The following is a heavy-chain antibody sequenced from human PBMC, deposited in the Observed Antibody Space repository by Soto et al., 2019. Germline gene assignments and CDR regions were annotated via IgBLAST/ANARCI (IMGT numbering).Heavy chain of an antibody. J-gene: IGHJ4*02. CDR1: GFTFSDYW. CDR3: ARKGLGDY. V-gene: IGHV3-7*01. Sequence: GGSLRLSCEASGFTFSDYWMSWVRQAPGKGLEWVANIRQDGSVKYYVDSVKGRFTISRDNAKNSLYLQMDSLRAEDTAVYYCARKGLGDYWGQGTLVTVS. CDR2: IRQDGSVK.